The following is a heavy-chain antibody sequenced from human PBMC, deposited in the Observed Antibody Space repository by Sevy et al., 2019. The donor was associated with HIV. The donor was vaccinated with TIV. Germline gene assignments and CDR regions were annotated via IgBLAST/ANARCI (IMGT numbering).Heavy chain of an antibody. CDR2: ISGSGGST. D-gene: IGHD3-9*01. CDR3: AKVGERFFTGYSLFFDY. J-gene: IGHJ4*02. CDR1: GFTFSSYA. Sequence: GGSLRLSCAASGFTFSSYAMSWVRQAPGKGLEWVSAISGSGGSTYYADSVKGRFTISRDNSKNTLYLQMNSLRAEDTAVYYCAKVGERFFTGYSLFFDYWGQGTLVTVSS. V-gene: IGHV3-23*01.